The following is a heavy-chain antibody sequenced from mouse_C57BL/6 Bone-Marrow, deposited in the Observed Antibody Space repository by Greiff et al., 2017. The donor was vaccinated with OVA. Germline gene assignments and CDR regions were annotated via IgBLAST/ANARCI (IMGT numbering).Heavy chain of an antibody. D-gene: IGHD1-1*01. V-gene: IGHV1-82*01. J-gene: IGHJ1*03. Sequence: QVQLQQSGPELVKPGASVKISCKASGYAFSSSWMNWVKQRPGQGLEWLGRIYPGDGDTNYNGKFKGKATLTADKSSSTAYMQLSSLTSEDSAVYFCARDYYYGSSYLYWYFDVWGTGTTVTVSS. CDR3: ARDYYYGSSYLYWYFDV. CDR1: GYAFSSSW. CDR2: IYPGDGDT.